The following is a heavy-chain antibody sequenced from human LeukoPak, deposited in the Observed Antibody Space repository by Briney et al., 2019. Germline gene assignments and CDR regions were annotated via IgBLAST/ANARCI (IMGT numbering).Heavy chain of an antibody. CDR1: GFTFSNAW. V-gene: IGHV3-15*01. CDR2: IKSKTDGGTT. Sequence: GGSLRLSCAASGFTFSNAWMSWVRQAPGKGLEWAGRIKSKTDGGTTDYAAPVKGRFTISRDDSKNTLYLQMNSLKTEDTAVYYCTTDPGRYFEWPYNWFDPWGQGTLVTVSS. J-gene: IGHJ5*02. CDR3: TTDPGRYFEWPYNWFDP. D-gene: IGHD3-9*01.